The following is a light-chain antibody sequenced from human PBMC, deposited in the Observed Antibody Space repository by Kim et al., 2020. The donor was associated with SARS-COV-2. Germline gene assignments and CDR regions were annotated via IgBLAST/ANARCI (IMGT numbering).Light chain of an antibody. CDR3: ETWDSNTLV. Sequence: SAVKLTCTLSSGHSSYIIAWHQQQPGKAPRYLMKLEGSGSYNKGSGVPDRFSGSSSGADRYLTISNLQSEDEADYYCETWDSNTLVFGGGTKLTVL. J-gene: IGLJ3*02. V-gene: IGLV4-60*03. CDR2: LEGSGSY. CDR1: SGHSSYI.